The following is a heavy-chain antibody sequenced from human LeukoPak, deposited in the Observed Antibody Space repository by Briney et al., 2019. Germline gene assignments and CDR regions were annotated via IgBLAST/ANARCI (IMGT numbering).Heavy chain of an antibody. CDR3: ARGLRA. V-gene: IGHV3-23*01. Sequence: TGGSLRLSCAASGFTFSTYVMHWVRQAPGKGLEWVSAMSSSGDNTYYTDSVKGRFSVSRDNSNNTLYLQMNSLRVDDTAIYYCARGLRAWGQGTLITVSS. CDR2: MSSSGDNT. CDR1: GFTFSTYV. J-gene: IGHJ5*02. D-gene: IGHD5/OR15-5a*01.